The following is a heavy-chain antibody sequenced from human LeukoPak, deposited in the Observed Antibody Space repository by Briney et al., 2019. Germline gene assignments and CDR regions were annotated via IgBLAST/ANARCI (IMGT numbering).Heavy chain of an antibody. D-gene: IGHD5-18*01. J-gene: IGHJ3*02. CDR1: GFTFSSYG. CDR3: ARVQSGYSYGYRSGSDAFDI. CDR2: IWYDGSNK. Sequence: GGSLRLSCAASGFTFSSYGMHWVRQAPGKGLEWVAVIWYDGSNKYYADSVKGRFTISRDNSKNTLYLQMNSPRAEDTAVYYCARVQSGYSYGYRSGSDAFDIWGQGTMVTVSS. V-gene: IGHV3-33*01.